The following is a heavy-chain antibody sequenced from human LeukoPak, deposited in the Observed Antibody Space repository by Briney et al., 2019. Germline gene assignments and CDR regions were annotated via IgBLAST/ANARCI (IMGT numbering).Heavy chain of an antibody. J-gene: IGHJ6*02. D-gene: IGHD2-15*01. CDR2: IIPLVGVP. CDR3: AREFCSGGNCYPNYYYYYAMDV. CDR1: GCTFSSDS. V-gene: IGHV1-69*04. Sequence: SVKVSCKASGCTFSSDSISWVRQAPGQGLEWMGRIIPLVGVPNYAPKFHGRVTITADKSTSTAYMDLNSLRSEDTAGYFCAREFCSGGNCYPNYYYYYAMDVWGQGTTVTVSS.